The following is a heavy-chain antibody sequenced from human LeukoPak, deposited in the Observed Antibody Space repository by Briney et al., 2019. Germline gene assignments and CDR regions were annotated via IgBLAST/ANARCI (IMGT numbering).Heavy chain of an antibody. J-gene: IGHJ4*02. V-gene: IGHV3-21*01. D-gene: IGHD5-18*01. CDR1: EFTFSSYS. CDR3: AKARTRGYSYGSFDY. Sequence: PGGSLRLSCAASEFTFSSYSMNWVRQAPGKGLEWVSSISSSSGYIYYADSMKGRFTISRDNAKNSLYLQMNSLRAEDTAVYYCAKARTRGYSYGSFDYWGQGTLVTVSS. CDR2: ISSSSGYI.